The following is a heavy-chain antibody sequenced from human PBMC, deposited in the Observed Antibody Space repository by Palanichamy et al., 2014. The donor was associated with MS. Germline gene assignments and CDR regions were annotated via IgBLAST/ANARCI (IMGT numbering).Heavy chain of an antibody. Sequence: EVQLLESGGGLVQPGGSLRLSCAASGFTFSNYAMSWVRQAPGKGLEWVSVISGSGGSTYYADSVKGRFTISRDNSKNTLYLQMNSLRVDDTAVYYCAKDAHSSAWFYVTDSWGQGTLVTVSS. CDR2: ISGSGGST. J-gene: IGHJ4*02. D-gene: IGHD6-19*01. CDR1: GFTFSNYA. CDR3: AKDAHSSAWFYVTDS. V-gene: IGHV3-23*01.